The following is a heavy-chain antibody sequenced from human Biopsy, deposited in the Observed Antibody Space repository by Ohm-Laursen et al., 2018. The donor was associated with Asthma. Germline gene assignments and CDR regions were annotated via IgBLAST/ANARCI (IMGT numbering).Heavy chain of an antibody. CDR2: IWYDGSNK. J-gene: IGHJ6*02. D-gene: IGHD2-2*01. CDR3: ARGGLGYCSSTSCYQNYYYGMDV. Sequence: SLRLSCTASGFTFSSYAMHWVRQAPGKGLEGVAVIWYDGSNKYYADSVKGRFTISRDNSKNTLYLQMNSLRAEDTAVYYCARGGLGYCSSTSCYQNYYYGMDVWGQGTTVTVSS. V-gene: IGHV3-33*08. CDR1: GFTFSSYA.